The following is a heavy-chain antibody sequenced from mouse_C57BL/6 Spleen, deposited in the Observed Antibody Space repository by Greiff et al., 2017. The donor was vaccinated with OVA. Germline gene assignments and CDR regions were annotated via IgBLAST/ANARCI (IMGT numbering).Heavy chain of an antibody. Sequence: EVQVVESGGGLVQSGRSLRLSCATSGFTFSDFYMEWVRQAPGKGLEWIAASRNKANDYTTEYSASVKGRFIVSRDTSQSILYLQMNALRAEDTAIYYCARDAGRGAMDYWGQGTSVTVSS. CDR2: SRNKANDYTT. V-gene: IGHV7-1*01. J-gene: IGHJ4*01. CDR3: ARDAGRGAMDY. CDR1: GFTFSDFY.